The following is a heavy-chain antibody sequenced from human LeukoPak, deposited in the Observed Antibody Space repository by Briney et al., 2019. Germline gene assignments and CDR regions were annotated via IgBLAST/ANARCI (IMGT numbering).Heavy chain of an antibody. V-gene: IGHV1-18*01. Sequence: GASVKVSCKASGYTFTSYGIGWVRQAPGQGLEWMGWISAYNGNTNYAQKLQGRVTMTTDTSTSTAYMELRSLRSDDTAVYYCARHASGYSSGWNYFDYWGQGTLVTVSS. D-gene: IGHD6-19*01. CDR2: ISAYNGNT. CDR1: GYTFTSYG. J-gene: IGHJ4*02. CDR3: ARHASGYSSGWNYFDY.